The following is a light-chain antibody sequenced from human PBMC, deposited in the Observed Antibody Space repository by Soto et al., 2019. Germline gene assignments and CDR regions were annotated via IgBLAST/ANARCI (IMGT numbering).Light chain of an antibody. CDR3: QHYGSSPRT. V-gene: IGKV3-20*01. J-gene: IGKJ1*01. Sequence: EIVLTQSPGTLSLSPGETATLSCRASRSVSSNYLAWYQQRPVQAPRLLINRASNRATGIPDRFTGSGSGTGFTLTINRLEPADFAVYYCQHYGSSPRTFGQGTKVEIK. CDR1: RSVSSNY. CDR2: RAS.